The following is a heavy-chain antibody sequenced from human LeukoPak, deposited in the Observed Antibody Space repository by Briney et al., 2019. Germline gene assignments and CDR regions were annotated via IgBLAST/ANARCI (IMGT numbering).Heavy chain of an antibody. CDR1: GFTFNSYS. CDR3: ARGGGYYGSGSLHYYYYGMDV. V-gene: IGHV3-48*04. J-gene: IGHJ6*02. D-gene: IGHD3-10*01. CDR2: ISSSGNTI. Sequence: GATLILSYATTGFTFNSYSMNWVRQATGKGLEWVSYISSSGNTIYYADSVKGRSTISRDNAKNSLYLQMNSLRAEDTAVYYCARGGGYYGSGSLHYYYYGMDVWGQGTTVTVSS.